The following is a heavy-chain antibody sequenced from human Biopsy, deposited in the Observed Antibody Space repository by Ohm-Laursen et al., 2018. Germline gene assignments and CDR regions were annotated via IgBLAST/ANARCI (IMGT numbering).Heavy chain of an antibody. V-gene: IGHV4-39*01. CDR3: VRHALRLGPKKNWFDT. Sequence: GTLSLTCIVSGGSISSSTTYYWAWLRQPPGKGLEWIGSIYNTETTFYNPSLKSRVTISIDASKNQFSLKLTSVTAADTTVYYCVRHALRLGPKKNWFDTWGQGTLVTVSS. CDR1: GGSISSSTTYY. J-gene: IGHJ5*02. CDR2: IYNTETT. D-gene: IGHD3-16*01.